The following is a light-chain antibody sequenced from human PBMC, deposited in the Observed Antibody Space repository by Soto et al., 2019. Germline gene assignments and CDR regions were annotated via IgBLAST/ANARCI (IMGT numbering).Light chain of an antibody. V-gene: IGLV2-23*03. J-gene: IGLJ1*01. CDR2: EGT. Sequence: QSALTQPASVSGSPGQSITMSCTGTSNDIGAYNYVSWYQQHPGKAPKLIVYEGTKRPSGVSNRFSGSKSGNPASLTISGLQAEDEANYYCCSYAGTATVFGTGTKLTVL. CDR1: SNDIGAYNY. CDR3: CSYAGTATV.